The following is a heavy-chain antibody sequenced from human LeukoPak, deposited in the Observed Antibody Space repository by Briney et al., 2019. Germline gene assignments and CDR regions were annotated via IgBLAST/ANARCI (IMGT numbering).Heavy chain of an antibody. V-gene: IGHV1-69-2*01. D-gene: IGHD3-10*01. Sequence: GASVKISCKASGFTFSDYYMHWVQQAPGKGLEWMGRVDPEDGETIYAEKFQGRVTISADTSRDTTYMELSGLRSGDTAIYYCATGSAISYGRRFEYWGQGTLVTVSS. CDR1: GFTFSDYY. CDR3: ATGSAISYGRRFEY. CDR2: VDPEDGET. J-gene: IGHJ4*02.